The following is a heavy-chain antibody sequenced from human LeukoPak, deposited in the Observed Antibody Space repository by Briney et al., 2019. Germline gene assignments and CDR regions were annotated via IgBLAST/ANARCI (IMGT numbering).Heavy chain of an antibody. CDR1: GYTFTIYG. CDR3: ARYGDSSSFRTYRH. J-gene: IGHJ4*02. D-gene: IGHD6-6*01. CDR2: ISAYNGNT. Sequence: ASVNVSFTASGYTFTIYGISWVRQAPGQGLEWMGWISAYNGNTNYAQKLQGRVTMTTDTSTSTAYMELRSLRSDDTAVYYCARYGDSSSFRTYRHWGQGTLVTVSS. V-gene: IGHV1-18*01.